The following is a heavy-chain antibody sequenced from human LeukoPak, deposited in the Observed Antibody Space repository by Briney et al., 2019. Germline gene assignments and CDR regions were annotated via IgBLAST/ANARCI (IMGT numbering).Heavy chain of an antibody. Sequence: PGGSLRLSCAASRFTFSTYSMNWVRQAPGKGLEWVSSISSDSNYIYYADSLKGRFTISGDNAKNSLYLQMISLRAEDTAVYYCARVAFGLYVMDVWGQGTTVTVSS. D-gene: IGHD3/OR15-3a*01. CDR3: ARVAFGLYVMDV. V-gene: IGHV3-21*01. CDR1: RFTFSTYS. CDR2: ISSDSNYI. J-gene: IGHJ6*02.